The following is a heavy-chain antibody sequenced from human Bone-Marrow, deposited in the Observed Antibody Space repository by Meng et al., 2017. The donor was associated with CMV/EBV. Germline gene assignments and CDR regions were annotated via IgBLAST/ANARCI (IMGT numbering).Heavy chain of an antibody. V-gene: IGHV3-48*03. J-gene: IGHJ4*02. CDR2: ISGSGSTI. CDR3: AREKVSGAECPNGLCPWGGGDY. Sequence: GESLKISCSAPGFTFSAYEMNWVRQAPGKGLEWVSYISGSGSTILYADSVKGRFTISRDNAKNSLYLQMHSLRAEDTAVYYCAREKVSGAECPNGLCPWGGGDYWGQGTLVTVSS. D-gene: IGHD2-8*01. CDR1: GFTFSAYE.